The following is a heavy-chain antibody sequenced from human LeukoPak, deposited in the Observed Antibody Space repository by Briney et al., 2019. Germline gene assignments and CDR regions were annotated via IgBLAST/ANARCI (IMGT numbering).Heavy chain of an antibody. J-gene: IGHJ4*02. V-gene: IGHV4-59*01. Sequence: SETLSLTCTVSGGSISSYYWSWIRQPPGKGLEWIGYIYYSGGTNYNASLKSRVTISVDTSKNQFSLKLNSVTAADTAVYFCARGGWYEDYWGQGTLVTVSS. D-gene: IGHD6-19*01. CDR2: IYYSGGT. CDR3: ARGGWYEDY. CDR1: GGSISSYY.